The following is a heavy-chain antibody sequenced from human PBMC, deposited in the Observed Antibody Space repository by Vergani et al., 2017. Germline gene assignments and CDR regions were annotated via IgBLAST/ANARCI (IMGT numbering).Heavy chain of an antibody. Sequence: QVQLVQSGAEVKKPGASVKVSCKASGYTFTGYYMHWVRQAPGQGLEWMGWINPNSGGTNYAQKFQGRVTMTRDTSISTAYMVLSRLRSDDTAVYYCARDPGGSGYIGGMDVWGQGTTVTVSS. CDR1: GYTFTGYY. J-gene: IGHJ6*02. D-gene: IGHD3-3*01. CDR2: INPNSGGT. CDR3: ARDPGGSGYIGGMDV. V-gene: IGHV1-2*02.